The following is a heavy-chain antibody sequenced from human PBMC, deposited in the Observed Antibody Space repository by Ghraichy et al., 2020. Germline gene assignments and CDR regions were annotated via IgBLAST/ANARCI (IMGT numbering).Heavy chain of an antibody. V-gene: IGHV4-34*01. CDR3: ARGSWSARSGYYSRFDY. D-gene: IGHD3-3*01. CDR1: GGSFSGYY. Sequence: SETLSLTCAVYGGSFSGYYWSWIRQPPGKGLEWIGEINHSGSTNYNPSLKSRVTISVDTSKNQFSLKLSSVTAADTAVYYCARGSWSARSGYYSRFDYWGQGTLVTVSS. J-gene: IGHJ4*02. CDR2: INHSGST.